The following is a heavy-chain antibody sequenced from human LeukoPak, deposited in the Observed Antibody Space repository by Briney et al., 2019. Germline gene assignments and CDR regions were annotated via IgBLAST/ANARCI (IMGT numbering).Heavy chain of an antibody. CDR3: ARDMRPDYGMDV. Sequence: GGSLRLSCAASGFTFSSYEMNWVRQAPGKGLEWVSYISSSGSTIYYGDSVKGRFTISRDNAKNSLYLQMNSLRAEDTAVYYCARDMRPDYGMDVWGQGTTVTVSS. J-gene: IGHJ6*02. CDR1: GFTFSSYE. CDR2: ISSSGSTI. V-gene: IGHV3-48*03. D-gene: IGHD3-16*01.